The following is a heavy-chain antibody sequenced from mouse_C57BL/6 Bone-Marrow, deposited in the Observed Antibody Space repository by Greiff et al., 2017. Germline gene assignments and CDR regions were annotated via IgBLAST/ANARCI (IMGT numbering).Heavy chain of an antibody. V-gene: IGHV14-2*01. J-gene: IGHJ4*01. Sequence: VQLQQSGAELVKPGASVKLSCTASGFNIKDYYMHWVKQRTEQGLEWIGRIDPEDGETKDAPKFQGKATITADTSSNTAYLQLSSLTSEDTAVYYCARIRYYVMDYWGQGTSVTVSS. CDR3: ARIRYYVMDY. CDR2: IDPEDGET. CDR1: GFNIKDYY.